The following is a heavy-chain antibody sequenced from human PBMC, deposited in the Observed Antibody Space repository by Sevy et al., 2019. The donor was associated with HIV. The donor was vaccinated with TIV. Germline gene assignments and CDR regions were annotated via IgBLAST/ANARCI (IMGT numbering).Heavy chain of an antibody. CDR1: GFTFSSYW. D-gene: IGHD3-22*01. Sequence: GGSLRLSCEASGFTFSSYWMSWVRQAPGKGLEWVANIKEDGSEKYYVDSVKGRFTISRDNAKNSLYLQMNSLRAEDTAVYCCVRVGYSYDRGSCDYWGQGTLVTVSS. V-gene: IGHV3-7*01. CDR2: IKEDGSEK. J-gene: IGHJ4*02. CDR3: VRVGYSYDRGSCDY.